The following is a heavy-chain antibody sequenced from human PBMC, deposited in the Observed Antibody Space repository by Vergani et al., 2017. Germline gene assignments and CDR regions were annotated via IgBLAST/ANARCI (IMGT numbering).Heavy chain of an antibody. J-gene: IGHJ4*02. Sequence: QVQLVESGGGVVQPGRSLRLSCAASGFTFSSYGIHWVRQAPGKGLEWVAVIWYDGSNKFYADSVKGRFTISRDNSKNTLYLQMNSLRAEDTAVYYCATAQAGFGTLDYCGQGTLVTVSS. V-gene: IGHV3-33*01. CDR2: IWYDGSNK. CDR1: GFTFSSYG. D-gene: IGHD3-10*01. CDR3: ATAQAGFGTLDY.